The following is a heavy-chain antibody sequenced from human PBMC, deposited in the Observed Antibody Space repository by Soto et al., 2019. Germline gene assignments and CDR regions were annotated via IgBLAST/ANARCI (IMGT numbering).Heavy chain of an antibody. CDR1: GFTFSSYA. Sequence: GGSLRLSCAASGFTFSSYAMSWVRQAPGKGLEWVSAISGSGGSTYYADSVKGRCTVSRDNSKNTLYLQMNSLRAEDAAVYYCATDRGIVPTYGMDVWGQGTTVTVSS. J-gene: IGHJ6*02. CDR2: ISGSGGST. V-gene: IGHV3-23*01. CDR3: ATDRGIVPTYGMDV. D-gene: IGHD2-8*01.